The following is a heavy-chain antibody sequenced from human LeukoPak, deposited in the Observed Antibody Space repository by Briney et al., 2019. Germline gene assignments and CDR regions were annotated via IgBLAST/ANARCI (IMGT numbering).Heavy chain of an antibody. V-gene: IGHV3-21*04. CDR1: GFTFSSYS. CDR2: ISSSSSYI. J-gene: IGHJ4*01. D-gene: IGHD6-19*01. CDR3: AKGIYSSGWSYFDY. Sequence: GGSLRLSCAASGFTFSSYSMNWVRQAPGKGLEWVSSISSSSSYIYYADSVKGRFTISRDNAKNTLYLQMNSLRAEDTAVYYCAKGIYSSGWSYFDYWGHGTLVTVSS.